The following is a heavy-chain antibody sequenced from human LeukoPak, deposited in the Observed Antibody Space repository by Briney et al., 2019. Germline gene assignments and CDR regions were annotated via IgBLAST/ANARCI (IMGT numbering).Heavy chain of an antibody. J-gene: IGHJ4*02. CDR2: IYYSGST. CDR1: GGSISSGGYS. Sequence: SETLSLTCAVSGGSISSGGYSWSWIRQPPGKGLEWIGYIYYSGSTNHNPSLKSRVTISVDTSKNQFSLKLSSVTAADTAVYYCARAPWGRSDFWSGHPYYFDYWGQGTLVTVSS. CDR3: ARAPWGRSDFWSGHPYYFDY. V-gene: IGHV4-61*08. D-gene: IGHD3-3*01.